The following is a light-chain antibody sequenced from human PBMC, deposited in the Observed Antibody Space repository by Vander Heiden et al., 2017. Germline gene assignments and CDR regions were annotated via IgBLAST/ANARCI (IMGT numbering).Light chain of an antibody. CDR1: RSNIGTNT. CDR3: AAWDDSLRGYV. V-gene: IGLV1-44*01. Sequence: QSVLTQPPSASGTPGQRVTISCSGSRSNIGTNTVNWYQQLPGTAPKLLIYRNYQRPSGVPDRFSGSKSATSASLAISGLQSEDEADYYCAAWDDSLRGYVFGTGTGVTVL. CDR2: RNY. J-gene: IGLJ1*01.